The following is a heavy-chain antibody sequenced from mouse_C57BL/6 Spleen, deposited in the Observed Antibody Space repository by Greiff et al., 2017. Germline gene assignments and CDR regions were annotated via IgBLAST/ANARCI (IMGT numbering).Heavy chain of an antibody. CDR2: IYPGNGDT. CDR1: GYTFTSYN. D-gene: IGHD2-4*01. V-gene: IGHV1-12*01. J-gene: IGHJ4*01. Sequence: LQESGAELVRPGASVKMSCKASGYTFTSYNMHWVKQTPRQGLEWIGAIYPGNGDTSYNQKFKGKATLTVDKSSSTAYMQLSSLTSEDSAVYFCFYYDYDEGAMDYWGQGTSVTVSS. CDR3: FYYDYDEGAMDY.